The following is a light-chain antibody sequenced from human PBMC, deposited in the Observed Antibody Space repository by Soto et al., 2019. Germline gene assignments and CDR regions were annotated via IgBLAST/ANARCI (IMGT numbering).Light chain of an antibody. V-gene: IGLV2-14*03. CDR2: DVT. CDR1: SSDVGGYNY. J-gene: IGLJ1*01. CDR3: SSYRRGSTYV. Sequence: QSALTQPASVSGSPGQSITVSCTGTSSDVGGYNYVSWYQQHPGKAPRLLIYDVTNRPSGVSNRFSGSKSGNTASLTISELQAEDEADYYCSSYRRGSTYVFGTGTKVTVL.